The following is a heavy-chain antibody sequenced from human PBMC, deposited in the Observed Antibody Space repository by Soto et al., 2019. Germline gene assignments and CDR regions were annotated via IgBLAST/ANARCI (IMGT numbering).Heavy chain of an antibody. J-gene: IGHJ5*02. V-gene: IGHV3-30-3*01. CDR1: GFTFSSYA. CDR2: ISYDGSNK. D-gene: IGHD6-13*01. CDR3: ARGSAAGKTWFDP. Sequence: QVQLVESEGGVVQPGRSLRLSCAASGFTFSSYAMHWVRQAPGKGLEWVAVISYDGSNKYYADSVKGRFTISRDNSKNTLYLQMNSLRAEDTAVYYCARGSAAGKTWFDPWGQGTLVTVSS.